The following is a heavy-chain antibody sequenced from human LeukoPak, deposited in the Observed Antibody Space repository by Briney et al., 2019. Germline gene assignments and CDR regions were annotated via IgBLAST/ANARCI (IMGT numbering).Heavy chain of an antibody. V-gene: IGHV4-39*07. CDR1: GGSISSSSYY. CDR2: IYYSGST. CDR3: ASTLVVTTIYYFDY. Sequence: PSETLSLTCTVSGGSISSSSYYWSWIRQPPGKGLEWIGSIYYSGSTYYNPSLKSRVTISVDTSKNQFSLKLSSVTAADTAVYYCASTLVVTTIYYFDYWGQGTLVTVSS. D-gene: IGHD2-2*01. J-gene: IGHJ4*02.